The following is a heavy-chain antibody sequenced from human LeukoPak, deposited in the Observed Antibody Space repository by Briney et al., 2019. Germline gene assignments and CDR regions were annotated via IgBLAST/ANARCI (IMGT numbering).Heavy chain of an antibody. CDR2: IYHSGST. V-gene: IGHV4-30-2*05. CDR1: GGSISSGGYS. CDR3: ASGGPSSSLYQGDY. D-gene: IGHD6-13*01. Sequence: PSQTLSLTCAVSGGSISSGGYSWSWIRQPPGKGLEWIGYIYHSGSTYYNPSLKSRVTISVDTSKNQFSLKLSSVTAADTAVYYCASGGPSSSLYQGDYWGQGTLVTVSS. J-gene: IGHJ4*02.